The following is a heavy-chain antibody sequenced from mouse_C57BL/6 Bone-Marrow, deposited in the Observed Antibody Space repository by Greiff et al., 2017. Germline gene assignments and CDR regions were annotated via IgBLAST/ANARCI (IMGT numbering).Heavy chain of an antibody. CDR1: GFTFSSYT. D-gene: IGHD1-1*01. V-gene: IGHV5-9*01. CDR2: ISGGGGNA. Sequence: EVKLVESGGGLVKPGGSLKLSCAASGFTFSSYTMSWVRQTPEKRLQWVAAISGGGGNAYYPDSLKGRFTISRDNDKTILYLQLSILRSEDTGLDYYSRQVTTVLATKYFDVWGTGTTVTVSS. J-gene: IGHJ1*03. CDR3: SRQVTTVLATKYFDV.